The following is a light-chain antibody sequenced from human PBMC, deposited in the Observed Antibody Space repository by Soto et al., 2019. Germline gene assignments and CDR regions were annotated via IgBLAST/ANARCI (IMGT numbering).Light chain of an antibody. CDR1: QAISGW. J-gene: IGKJ1*01. CDR3: QLSNTHET. CDR2: TAS. Sequence: DIQMTQSPATLSGSVGDRVTITCRASQAISGWLAWYQQKPGKAPTLLIYTASSLEGGVPSRFSGAGSGTEFTPTISSLQTDEFATYYCQLSNTHETFGNGPRWIS. V-gene: IGKV1-5*03.